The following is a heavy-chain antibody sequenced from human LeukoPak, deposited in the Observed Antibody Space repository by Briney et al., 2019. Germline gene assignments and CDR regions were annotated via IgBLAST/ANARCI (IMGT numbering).Heavy chain of an antibody. CDR3: ARVRLLWFGGFDY. CDR2: INHSGST. CDR1: GGSFSVYY. V-gene: IGHV4-34*01. Sequence: SETLSLTRAVYGGSFSVYYWSWIRDPPGKGVECIGEINHSGSTNYNPSLKSRVTISVDTSKNQFSLKLSSVTAADTAVYYCARVRLLWFGGFDYWGQGTLVTVSS. D-gene: IGHD3-10*01. J-gene: IGHJ4*02.